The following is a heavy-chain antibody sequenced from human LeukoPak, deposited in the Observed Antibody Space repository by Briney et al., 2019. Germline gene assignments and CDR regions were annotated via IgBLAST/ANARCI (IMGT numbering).Heavy chain of an antibody. CDR2: INHSGST. Sequence: PETLSLTCAVYGGSFSGYYWSWIRQPPGKGLERIGEINHSGSTNYNPSLKSRVTISVDTSKNQFSLKLSSVTAADTAVYYCARARRSLVTSYVHFDYWGQGTLVTVSS. D-gene: IGHD3-3*01. V-gene: IGHV4-34*01. J-gene: IGHJ4*02. CDR1: GGSFSGYY. CDR3: ARARRSLVTSYVHFDY.